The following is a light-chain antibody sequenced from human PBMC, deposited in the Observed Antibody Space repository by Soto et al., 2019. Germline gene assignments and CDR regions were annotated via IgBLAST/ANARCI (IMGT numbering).Light chain of an antibody. CDR3: LSYTASSTFV. Sequence: QPVLAQPASVSGSPGQSITISCTGTSNDIGLYNYVSWYQQHPGKAPKLIIYVVSSRPSGISNRFSASKSGNTASLTISGLQTEDEADYYCLSYTASSTFVFGTGTKLTVL. CDR1: SNDIGLYNY. V-gene: IGLV2-14*01. CDR2: VVS. J-gene: IGLJ1*01.